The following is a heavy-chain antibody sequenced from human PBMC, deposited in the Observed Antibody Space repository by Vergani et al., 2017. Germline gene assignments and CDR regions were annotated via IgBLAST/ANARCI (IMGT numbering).Heavy chain of an antibody. V-gene: IGHV5-51*01. J-gene: IGHJ4*02. D-gene: IGHD1-1*01. CDR1: GYSFSRNW. Sequence: EVQLEQSGAAVKKPGESLEISCKGSGYSFSRNWIAWVRERPGQGLEWMGIIYPADSDTRYSPSFQGQVTISADKSISTAFLQWDSLKASGTALYYCARHTTYTDSWGQGTLVTVSS. CDR2: IYPADSDT. CDR3: ARHTTYTDS.